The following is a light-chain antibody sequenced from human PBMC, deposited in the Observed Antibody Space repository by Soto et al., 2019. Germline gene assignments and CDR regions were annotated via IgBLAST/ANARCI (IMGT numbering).Light chain of an antibody. Sequence: QSVLTQPPSASASLGASVTLTCTLSSGYSDYNVDWYQQRPGKGPRFVMRVGTGGIVGSKGDGIPDRFSVLGSGLNRYLTINNIQEEDESDYHCGADHGSGSNFVYVFGTGTKLTVL. CDR2: VGTGGIVG. V-gene: IGLV9-49*01. CDR1: SGYSDYN. CDR3: GADHGSGSNFVYV. J-gene: IGLJ1*01.